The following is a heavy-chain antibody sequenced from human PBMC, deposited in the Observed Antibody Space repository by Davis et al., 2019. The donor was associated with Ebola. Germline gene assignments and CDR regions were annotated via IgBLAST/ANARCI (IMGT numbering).Heavy chain of an antibody. CDR2: IYYSGST. D-gene: IGHD2-8*01. CDR1: GGSISSSSYY. J-gene: IGHJ4*02. V-gene: IGHV4-39*01. CDR3: ASLYDGFWVFDY. Sequence: MPSETLSLTCTVSGGSISSSSYYWGWIRQPPGKGLEWIGSIYYSGSTYYNPSLKSRVTISVDTSKNQFSLKLSSVTAADTAVYYCASLYDGFWVFDYWGQGTLVTVSS.